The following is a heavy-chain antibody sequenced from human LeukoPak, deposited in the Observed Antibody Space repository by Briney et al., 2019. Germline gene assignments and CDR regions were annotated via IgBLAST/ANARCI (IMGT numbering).Heavy chain of an antibody. CDR3: ARVDYGDVLNY. Sequence: SETLSLTCTVSGGSISSYYWSWIRQPPGKGLEWIGYIYYSGSTIYNPSLKSRVTISVDTSKNQFSLKLSSVTAADTAVYYCARVDYGDVLNYWGQGTLVTVSS. V-gene: IGHV4-59*01. CDR1: GGSISSYY. D-gene: IGHD4-17*01. CDR2: IYYSGST. J-gene: IGHJ4*02.